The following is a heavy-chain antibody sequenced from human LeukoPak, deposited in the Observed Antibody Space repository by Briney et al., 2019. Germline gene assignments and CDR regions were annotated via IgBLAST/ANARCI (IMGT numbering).Heavy chain of an antibody. V-gene: IGHV3-11*01. CDR2: ISKTGSTK. D-gene: IGHD4-23*01. CDR1: GFTLRDYY. Sequence: GGSLRLSCTDSGFTLRDYYINWVRQAPGKGLEWVSQISKTGSTKYYSDSVQGRFTISRDNVKNSVSLQMKSLSAEDAAVYYCAREDYGGTNFDYWGQGALVAVSS. J-gene: IGHJ4*02. CDR3: AREDYGGTNFDY.